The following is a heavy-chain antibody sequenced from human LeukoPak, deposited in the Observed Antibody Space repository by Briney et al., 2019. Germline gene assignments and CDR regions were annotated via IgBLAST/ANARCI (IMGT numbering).Heavy chain of an antibody. CDR3: ARDLGWELPDAFDI. V-gene: IGHV4-30-4*08. Sequence: PSQTLSLTCTVSGGSISSGDYYWSWIRQPPGKGLEWIGYIYYSGSTYYNPSHKSRVTISVDTSKNQFSLKLSSVTAADTAVYYCARDLGWELPDAFDIWGQGTMVTVSS. J-gene: IGHJ3*02. CDR2: IYYSGST. D-gene: IGHD1-26*01. CDR1: GGSISSGDYY.